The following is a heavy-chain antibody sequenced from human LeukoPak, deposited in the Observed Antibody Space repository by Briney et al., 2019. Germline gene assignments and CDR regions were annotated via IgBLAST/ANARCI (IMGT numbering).Heavy chain of an antibody. CDR2: IIPIFGTA. D-gene: IGHD2-15*01. Sequence: SVKVSCKASGGTFSSYAISWVRQAPGQGLEWMGGIIPIFGTANYAQKFQGRVTITADESTSTAYMELSSLRSEDTAVYYCARDIVVVVAAGGYYYGTDVWGQGTTVTVSS. V-gene: IGHV1-69*13. CDR3: ARDIVVVVAAGGYYYGTDV. CDR1: GGTFSSYA. J-gene: IGHJ6*02.